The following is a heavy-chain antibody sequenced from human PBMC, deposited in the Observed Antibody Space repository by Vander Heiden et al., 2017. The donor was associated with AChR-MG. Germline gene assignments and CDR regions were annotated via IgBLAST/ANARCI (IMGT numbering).Heavy chain of an antibody. V-gene: IGHV3-33*01. D-gene: IGHD3-10*01. CDR2: IWYDGSNT. CDR1: GFPFSNYG. Sequence: QEQLVESGGGVVQPYYSLRLPCAASGFPFSNYGMHWVRQAPGKGLEWVGVIWYDGSNTKYGDSVKGRFTISRDNSKNLLYLQMNSLRAEDTAVYYCARVRDPGDFYYYLDVWGKGTTVTVSS. J-gene: IGHJ6*03. CDR3: ARVRDPGDFYYYLDV.